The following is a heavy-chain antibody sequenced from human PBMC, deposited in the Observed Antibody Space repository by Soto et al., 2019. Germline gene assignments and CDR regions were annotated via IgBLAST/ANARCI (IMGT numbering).Heavy chain of an antibody. J-gene: IGHJ5*02. CDR2: FDPEDGET. CDR1: GYTLTELS. D-gene: IGHD1-1*01. CDR3: ATEKPLERRPWFDP. Sequence: ASVKVSCKVSGYTLTELSMHWVRQAPGKGLEWMGGFDPEDGETIYAQKFQGRVTMTEDTSTDTAYMELSSLRSEDTAVYYCATEKPLERRPWFDPWGQGTLVTVSS. V-gene: IGHV1-24*01.